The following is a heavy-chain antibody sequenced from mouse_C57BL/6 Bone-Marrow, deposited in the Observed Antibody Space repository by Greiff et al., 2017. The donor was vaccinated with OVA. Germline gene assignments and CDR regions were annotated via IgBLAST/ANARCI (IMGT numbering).Heavy chain of an antibody. V-gene: IGHV1-54*01. CDR1: GYAFTNYL. CDR3: ARVKEG. Sequence: QVQLQQSGAELVRPGTSVKVSCKASGYAFTNYLIEWVKQRPGQGLEWIGVINPGSGGTNYNEKFKGKATLTADKSSSTAYMQLSSLTAEDSAVYFGARVKEGWGQGTSVTVSS. CDR2: INPGSGGT. J-gene: IGHJ4*01.